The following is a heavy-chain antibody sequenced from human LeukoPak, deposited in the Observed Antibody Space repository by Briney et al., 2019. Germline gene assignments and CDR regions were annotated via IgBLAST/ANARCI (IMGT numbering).Heavy chain of an antibody. CDR1: GYTFTSYY. J-gene: IGHJ5*02. Sequence: ASVKVSCKASGYTFTSYYMHWVRQAPGQGLEWMGIINPSGGSTSYAQKFQGRVTMTRDTSTSTVYMELSSLRSEDTAVYYCARQPSPYYYDSSGYQNWFDPWGQGTLVTVS. CDR3: ARQPSPYYYDSSGYQNWFDP. V-gene: IGHV1-46*01. CDR2: INPSGGST. D-gene: IGHD3-22*01.